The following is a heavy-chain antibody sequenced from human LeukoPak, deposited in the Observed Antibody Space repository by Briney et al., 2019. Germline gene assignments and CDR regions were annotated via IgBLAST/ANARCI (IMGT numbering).Heavy chain of an antibody. CDR2: INQDGSEK. V-gene: IGHV3-7*04. CDR1: GFTLSSYP. Sequence: GGSLRLSCAASGFTLSSYPMSWARQAPGKGLEWVANINQDGSEKSYVHSVEGRFTISRDNAKKSLYLHVNSPRAEDTAVYYCARGWGWYGFCYYWGQGTLVTVSS. D-gene: IGHD3-3*01. CDR3: ARGWGWYGFCYY. J-gene: IGHJ4*02.